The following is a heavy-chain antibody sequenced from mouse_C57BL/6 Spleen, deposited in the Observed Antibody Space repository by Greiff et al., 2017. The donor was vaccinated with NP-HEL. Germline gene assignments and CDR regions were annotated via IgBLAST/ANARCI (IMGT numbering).Heavy chain of an antibody. D-gene: IGHD1-1*01. CDR2: IYPGDGDT. CDR1: GYAFSSSW. J-gene: IGHJ3*01. Sequence: VQLQQSGPELVKPGASVKISCKASGYAFSSSWMNWVKQRPGKGLEWIGRIYPGDGDTNYNGKFKGKATLTAYKSSSTAYMHLSSLTSEDSAVYFCARNHYYGSSPFAYWGQGTLVTVSA. V-gene: IGHV1-82*01. CDR3: ARNHYYGSSPFAY.